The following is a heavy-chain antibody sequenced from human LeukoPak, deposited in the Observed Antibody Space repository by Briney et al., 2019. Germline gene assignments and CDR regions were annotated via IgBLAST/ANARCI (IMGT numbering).Heavy chain of an antibody. CDR1: GFTFSSYG. V-gene: IGHV3-64*01. J-gene: IGHJ4*02. CDR3: ARDSRDSSGWPKPFEY. Sequence: GGSLRLSCAASGFTFSSYGMHWVRQAPGKGLEYVSAISSNGGSTYYANSVKGRFTISRDNSKNTLYLQMGSLRAEDMAVYYCARDSRDSSGWPKPFEYWGQGTLVTVSS. CDR2: ISSNGGST. D-gene: IGHD6-19*01.